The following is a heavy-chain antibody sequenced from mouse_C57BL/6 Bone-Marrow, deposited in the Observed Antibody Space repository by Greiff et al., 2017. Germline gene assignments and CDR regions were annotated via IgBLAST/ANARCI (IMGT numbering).Heavy chain of an antibody. CDR3: ARSGIYDGYPYYFDY. V-gene: IGHV1-59*01. D-gene: IGHD2-3*01. J-gene: IGHJ2*01. CDR1: GYTFTSYW. CDR2: IDPSDSYT. Sequence: QVQLQQPGAELVRPGTSVKLSCKASGYTFTSYWMHWVKQRPGQGLEWIGLIDPSDSYTNYNQKFKGKATLTVDTSSSTAYMQLSSLTSEDSAVYYCARSGIYDGYPYYFDYGGQGTTLTVSS.